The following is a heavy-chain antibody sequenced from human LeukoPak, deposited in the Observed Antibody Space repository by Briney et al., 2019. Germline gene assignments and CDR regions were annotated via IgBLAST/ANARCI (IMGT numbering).Heavy chain of an antibody. V-gene: IGHV1-8*01. CDR2: MNPNTGNT. Sequence: ASVKVSCKASGYTFTSYDINWVRQATGQGLEWMGWMNPNTGNTGYAQKFQGRVTMTRNTSISTAYMELSSLRSEDTAAYYCARGGWAAAYGNYWGQGTLVTVSS. CDR3: ARGGWAAAYGNY. CDR1: GYTFTSYD. J-gene: IGHJ4*02. D-gene: IGHD1-14*01.